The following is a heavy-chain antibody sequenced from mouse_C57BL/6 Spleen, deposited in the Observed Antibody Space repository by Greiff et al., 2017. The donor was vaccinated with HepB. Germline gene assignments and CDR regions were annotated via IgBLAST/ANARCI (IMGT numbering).Heavy chain of an antibody. CDR3: ARSITTVVARFDY. Sequence: EVQLVESGGGLVKPGGSLKLSCAASGFTFSDYGMHWVRQAPEKGLEWVAYISSGSSTIYYADTVTGRFTISRDNAKNTLFLQMTSLRSEDTAMYYCARSITTVVARFDYWGQGTTLTVSS. CDR1: GFTFSDYG. D-gene: IGHD1-1*01. CDR2: ISSGSSTI. V-gene: IGHV5-17*01. J-gene: IGHJ2*01.